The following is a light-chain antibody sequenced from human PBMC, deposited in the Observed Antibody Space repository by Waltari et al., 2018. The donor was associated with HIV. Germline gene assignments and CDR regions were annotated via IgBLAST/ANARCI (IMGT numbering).Light chain of an antibody. J-gene: IGLJ1*01. V-gene: IGLV2-14*01. CDR1: SSYVGGYNY. Sequence: QSALTQPASVSGSPGQSITISCTGTSSYVGGYNYVSWYQQHPGKAPKLMIYDVSNRPSGVSNRFSGSKSGNTASLTISGLQAEDEADYYCSSYTSSSTLFYVFGTGTKVTVL. CDR2: DVS. CDR3: SSYTSSSTLFYV.